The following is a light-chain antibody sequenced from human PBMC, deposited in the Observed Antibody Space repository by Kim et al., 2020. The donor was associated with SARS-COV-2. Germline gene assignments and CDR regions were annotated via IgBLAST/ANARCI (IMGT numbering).Light chain of an antibody. CDR2: GTS. Sequence: DIQMTQSPSSLSASVGDRLTITCRASQTINNHLNWYQQKPGKAPKLLIYGTSTLQTGVPSRFSGSGSGTDFTLTISSLQPEDFASYYCQQSYTNPYTFGQGTKLEI. J-gene: IGKJ2*01. CDR1: QTINNH. CDR3: QQSYTNPYT. V-gene: IGKV1-39*01.